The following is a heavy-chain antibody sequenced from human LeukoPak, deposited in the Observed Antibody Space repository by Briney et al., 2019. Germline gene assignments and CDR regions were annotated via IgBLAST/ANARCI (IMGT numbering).Heavy chain of an antibody. J-gene: IGHJ5*02. CDR2: ISYDGSNK. Sequence: GRSLRLSCAAPGFTFSSYGMHWVRQAPGKGLEWVAVISYDGSNKYYADSVKGRFTISRDNSKNTLYLQMNSLRAEDTAVYYCAKDLRVNCSGGSCYDWFDPWGQGTLVTVSS. D-gene: IGHD2-15*01. CDR3: AKDLRVNCSGGSCYDWFDP. CDR1: GFTFSSYG. V-gene: IGHV3-30*18.